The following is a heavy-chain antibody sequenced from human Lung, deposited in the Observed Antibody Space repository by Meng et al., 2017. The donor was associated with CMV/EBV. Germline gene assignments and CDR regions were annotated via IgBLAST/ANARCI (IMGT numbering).Heavy chain of an antibody. V-gene: IGHV4-39*01. J-gene: IGHJ3*02. CDR1: GGSVSSSSYY. CDR2: IYYSGST. Sequence: SETLSPXXTVSGGSVSSSSYYWGWIRQPPGKGLEWIGSIYYSGSTYYNPSLKSRVTITVDTSKNQFSLKLSSVTAADTAVYYCSRQRPALDAFDIWGQGTMVTVSS. CDR3: SRQRPALDAFDI. D-gene: IGHD2-2*01.